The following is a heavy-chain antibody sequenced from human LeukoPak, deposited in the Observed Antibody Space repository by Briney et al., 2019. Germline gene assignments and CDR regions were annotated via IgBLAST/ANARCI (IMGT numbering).Heavy chain of an antibody. V-gene: IGHV4-59*01. CDR3: ARGPRGPRDSGAYTTYGMDV. J-gene: IGHJ6*02. CDR2: IFSVGNT. CDR1: GGSISGYY. D-gene: IGHD2-15*01. Sequence: PSETLSLTCTVSGGSISGYYLTWLRKAPGKRLEWIGYIFSVGNTDSNPSLKSRVSMSTDTSKTHFSLRLRSVTAADAAVYYCARGPRGPRDSGAYTTYGMDVWGQGTTVIVSS.